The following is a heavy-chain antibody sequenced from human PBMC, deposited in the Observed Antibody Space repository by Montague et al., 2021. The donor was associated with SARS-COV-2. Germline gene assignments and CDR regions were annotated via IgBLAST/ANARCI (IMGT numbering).Heavy chain of an antibody. CDR2: VNYSGST. V-gene: IGHV4-59*12. Sequence: SETLSLTCAVSGGSFSSYYWSWIRQPPGKGLEWIGEVNYSGSTNNNPSLKSRVTLSVDTAKNQFSLKLNSVTAADTAVYYCARGKSTGWSVNCVTEFEFWGQGALVIVSS. CDR1: GGSFSSYY. J-gene: IGHJ4*02. CDR3: ARGKSTGWSVNCVTEFEF. D-gene: IGHD3-3*01.